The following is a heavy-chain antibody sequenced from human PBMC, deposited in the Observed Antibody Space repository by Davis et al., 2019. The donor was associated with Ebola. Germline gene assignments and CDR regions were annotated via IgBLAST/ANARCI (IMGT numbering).Heavy chain of an antibody. CDR2: ISWNSGSI. V-gene: IGHV3-9*01. CDR3: AKSRAAGPRGGNWFDP. J-gene: IGHJ5*02. D-gene: IGHD6-13*01. Sequence: SLKISCAASGFTFDDYAMHWVRQAPGKGLEWVSGISWNSGSIGYADSVKGRFTISRDNSKNTLYLQMSSLRPEDTAMYYCAKSRAAGPRGGNWFDPWGQGTLVTVSS. CDR1: GFTFDDYA.